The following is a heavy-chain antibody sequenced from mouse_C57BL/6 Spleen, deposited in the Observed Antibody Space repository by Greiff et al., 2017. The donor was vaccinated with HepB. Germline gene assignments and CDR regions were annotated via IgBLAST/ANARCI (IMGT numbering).Heavy chain of an antibody. CDR1: GFTFSDYG. V-gene: IGHV5-17*01. CDR3: ARREYDYGDYYCAMDY. CDR2: ISSGSSTI. D-gene: IGHD2-4*01. J-gene: IGHJ4*01. Sequence: EVKLMESGGGLVKPGGSLKLSCAASGFTFSDYGMHWVRQAPEKGLEWVVYISSGSSTIYYADTVKGRFTISRDNAKNTLFLQMTSLRSEDTAMYYCARREYDYGDYYCAMDYWGQGTSVTVSS.